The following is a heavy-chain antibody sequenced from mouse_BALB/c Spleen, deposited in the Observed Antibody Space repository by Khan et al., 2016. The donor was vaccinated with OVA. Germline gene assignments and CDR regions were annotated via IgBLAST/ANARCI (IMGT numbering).Heavy chain of an antibody. CDR2: IRNKANGYTT. CDR3: ARAPYGNYGFAY. CDR1: GFTFTDYY. Sequence: EVELVESGGGLVQPGGSLRLSCATSGFTFTDYYMSWVRQPPGKALEWLGFIRNKANGYTTEYSASVKGRFPISRDNSQSILYLQMNTLRAEDSATYYCARAPYGNYGFAYWGQGTLVTVAA. V-gene: IGHV7-3*02. D-gene: IGHD2-1*01. J-gene: IGHJ3*01.